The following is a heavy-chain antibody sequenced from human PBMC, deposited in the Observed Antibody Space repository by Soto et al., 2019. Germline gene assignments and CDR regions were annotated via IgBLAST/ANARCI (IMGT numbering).Heavy chain of an antibody. CDR1: GGSFSGYY. D-gene: IGHD6-19*01. Sequence: QVQLQQWGAGLLKPSETLSLTCAVYGGSFSGYYWSWIRQPPGKGLEWIGEINHSGSTNYNPSLKSRVTISVDTSKNQFSLKLSSVTAADTAVYYCARGIAVAGFADYWGQGTLVTVSS. CDR3: ARGIAVAGFADY. J-gene: IGHJ4*02. V-gene: IGHV4-34*01. CDR2: INHSGST.